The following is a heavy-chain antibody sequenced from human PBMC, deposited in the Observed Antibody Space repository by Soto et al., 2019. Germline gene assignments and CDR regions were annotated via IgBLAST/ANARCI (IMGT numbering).Heavy chain of an antibody. J-gene: IGHJ5*02. CDR3: ARGGIAARLNWFDP. CDR1: GGSFSGYY. Sequence: SETLSLTCAVYGGSFSGYYWSWIRQPPGKGLEWIGEINHSGSTNYNLSLKSRVTISVDTSKNQFSLKLSSVTAADTAVYYCARGGIAARLNWFDPWGQGTLVTVSS. V-gene: IGHV4-34*01. D-gene: IGHD6-6*01. CDR2: INHSGST.